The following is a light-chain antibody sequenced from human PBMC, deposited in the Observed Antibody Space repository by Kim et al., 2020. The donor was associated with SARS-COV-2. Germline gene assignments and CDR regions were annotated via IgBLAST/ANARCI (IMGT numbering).Light chain of an antibody. J-gene: IGLJ2*01. CDR2: YYS. CDR3: HVWDSTIDRVV. CDR1: NIGNQI. V-gene: IGLV3-21*01. Sequence: SYELTQPPSVSVAPGQPASITCGGHNIGNQIVHLYQHKPGQAPVLVIYYYSDRHSGIPERFSGSTSGNTATLTINRVEVGAEANYYCHVWDSTIDRVVFG.